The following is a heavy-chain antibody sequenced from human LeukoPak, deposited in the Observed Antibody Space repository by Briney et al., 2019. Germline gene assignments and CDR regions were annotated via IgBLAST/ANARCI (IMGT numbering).Heavy chain of an antibody. D-gene: IGHD3-3*01. CDR3: TSRYDFWSGYYQGYYFDF. CDR2: IHPDGSEK. J-gene: IGHJ4*02. CDR1: GLTFINYW. V-gene: IGHV3-7*02. Sequence: PGGSLRLSCAAPGLTFINYWTHWVRQAPGKGLESVAYIHPDGSEKYYVESLRGRFAISRDNAKNSLYLQMSNLRDEDTAVYYCTSRYDFWSGYYQGYYFDFWGQGSLVTVSS.